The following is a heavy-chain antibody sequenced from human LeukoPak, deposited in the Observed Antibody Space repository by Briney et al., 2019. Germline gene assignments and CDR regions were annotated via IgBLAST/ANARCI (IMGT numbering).Heavy chain of an antibody. CDR3: TRPYCSGGSCYIDY. CDR1: GFTFSGSA. V-gene: IGHV3-73*01. D-gene: IGHD2-15*01. CDR2: IRSKANSYAT. J-gene: IGHJ4*02. Sequence: GRSLRLSCAASGFTFSGSAMHWVRQASGKGLEWVGRIRSKANSYATAYAASVKGRFTISRDDSKNTAYLQMNSLKTEDTAVYYCTRPYCSGGSCYIDYWGQGTLVTVSS.